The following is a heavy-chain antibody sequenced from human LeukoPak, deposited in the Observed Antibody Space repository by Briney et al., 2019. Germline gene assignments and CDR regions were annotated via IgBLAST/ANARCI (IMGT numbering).Heavy chain of an antibody. V-gene: IGHV4-34*01. CDR1: GGSFSGYY. CDR3: ARGSTMVRGVIPDWFDP. CDR2: INHSGST. Sequence: PSETLSLTCAVYGGSFSGYYWSWIRQPPGKGLEWIGEINHSGSTNYNPSLKSRVTISVDTSKNQFSLKLSSVTAADTAVYYCARGSTMVRGVIPDWFDPWGPGTLVTVSS. D-gene: IGHD3-10*01. J-gene: IGHJ5*02.